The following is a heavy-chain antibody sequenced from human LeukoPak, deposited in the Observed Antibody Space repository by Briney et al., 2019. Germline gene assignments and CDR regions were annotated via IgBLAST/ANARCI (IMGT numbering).Heavy chain of an antibody. Sequence: PGGSLRLSCAASGFTFSSYWMSWVRQAPGKGLEWVSAISGSGGSTYYADSVKGRFTISRDNSKNTLYLQMNSLRAEDTAVYYCAKEQSRSIARNWFDPWGQGTLVTVSS. CDR1: GFTFSSYW. V-gene: IGHV3-23*01. D-gene: IGHD6-13*01. CDR3: AKEQSRSIARNWFDP. J-gene: IGHJ5*02. CDR2: ISGSGGST.